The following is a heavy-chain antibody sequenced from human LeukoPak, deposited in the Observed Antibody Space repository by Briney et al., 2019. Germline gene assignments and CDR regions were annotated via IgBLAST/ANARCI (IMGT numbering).Heavy chain of an antibody. CDR3: ARLRDTAMVMDY. V-gene: IGHV4-39*01. CDR1: GSSISSSSYY. D-gene: IGHD5-18*01. Sequence: SETLSLTCTVSGSSISSSSYYWGWIRQPPGKGLEWIGSIYYSGSAYYNPSLKSRVTISVDTSKNQFSLKLSSVTAADTAVYYCARLRDTAMVMDYWGQGTLVTVSS. J-gene: IGHJ4*02. CDR2: IYYSGSA.